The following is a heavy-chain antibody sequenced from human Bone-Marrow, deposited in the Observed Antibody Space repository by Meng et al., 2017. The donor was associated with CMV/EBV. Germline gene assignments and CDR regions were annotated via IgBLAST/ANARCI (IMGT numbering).Heavy chain of an antibody. CDR1: GYTFTGYY. CDR2: INPNSGNT. Sequence: ASVKVSCKASGYTFTGYYMHWVRQAPGQGLEWMGWINPNSGNTGYAQKFQGRVTITRNTSISTAYMELSSLRSEDTAVYYCARGPAADSHNWFDPWGQGTLVTVSS. J-gene: IGHJ5*02. V-gene: IGHV1-8*03. CDR3: ARGPAADSHNWFDP. D-gene: IGHD2-2*01.